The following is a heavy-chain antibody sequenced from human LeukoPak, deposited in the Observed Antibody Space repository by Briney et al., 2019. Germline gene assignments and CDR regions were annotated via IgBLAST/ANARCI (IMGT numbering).Heavy chain of an antibody. CDR3: ARDGTAAGLYFDL. D-gene: IGHD6-13*01. V-gene: IGHV3-7*01. CDR2: IRQDGSEK. CDR1: GFTFTDYW. J-gene: IGHJ4*01. Sequence: GGSLRLSCEVSGFTFTDYWMNWVRQAPGKGAEWVASIRQDGSEKTYVDSVKGRFTISRDNTKNSLYLQLNGLRAEDTAVYYCARDGTAAGLYFDLWGQGTLVTVSS.